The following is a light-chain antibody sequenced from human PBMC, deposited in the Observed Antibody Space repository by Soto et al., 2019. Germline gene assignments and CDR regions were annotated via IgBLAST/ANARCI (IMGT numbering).Light chain of an antibody. J-gene: IGKJ5*01. CDR2: AAS. Sequence: DIQVTQSPSFVSASAGYRVTITCRASQDIRRWLAWHQQKPGQAPKLLISAASTLQSGVPSRFSGSGSGTHFTLTINSLQPEDFATYYCQQTLTFPITFGQGTRLEIK. CDR3: QQTLTFPIT. V-gene: IGKV1D-12*01. CDR1: QDIRRW.